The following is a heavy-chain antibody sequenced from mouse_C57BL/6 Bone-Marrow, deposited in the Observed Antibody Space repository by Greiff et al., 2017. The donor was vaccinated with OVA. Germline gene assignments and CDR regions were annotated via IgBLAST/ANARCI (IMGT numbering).Heavy chain of an antibody. D-gene: IGHD2-3*01. Sequence: VMLVESGPGLVQPSQSLSITCTVSGFSLTSYGVHWVRQSPGTGLEWLGVIWSGGSTDYNAAFISRLSISKDNSKSQVFFKMNSLQADDTAMYYCARIYDGYYDAWLAYWGQGTLVTVSA. CDR3: ARIYDGYYDAWLAY. J-gene: IGHJ3*01. CDR2: IWSGGST. CDR1: GFSLTSYG. V-gene: IGHV2-2*01.